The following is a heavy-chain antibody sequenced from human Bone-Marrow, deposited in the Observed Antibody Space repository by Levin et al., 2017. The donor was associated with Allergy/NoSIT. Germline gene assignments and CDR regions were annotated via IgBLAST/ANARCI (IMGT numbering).Heavy chain of an antibody. CDR2: IIPIFGTA. V-gene: IGHV1-69*13. Sequence: ASVKVSCKASGGTFSSYAISWVRQAPGQGLEWMGGIIPIFGTANYAQKFQGRVTITADESTSTAYMELSSLRSEDTAVYYCASSPREWVYAFDIWGQGTMVTVSS. CDR1: GGTFSSYA. D-gene: IGHD3-3*01. CDR3: ASSPREWVYAFDI. J-gene: IGHJ3*02.